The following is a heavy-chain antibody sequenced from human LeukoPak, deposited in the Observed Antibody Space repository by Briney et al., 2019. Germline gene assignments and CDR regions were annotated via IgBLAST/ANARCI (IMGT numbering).Heavy chain of an antibody. CDR2: IYTSGST. J-gene: IGHJ4*02. CDR3: ARDYYDILAGYPVPYYYFDY. V-gene: IGHV4-61*02. D-gene: IGHD3-9*01. CDR1: GGSISSGSYY. Sequence: SETLSLTCTVSGGSISSGSYYWSWIRQPAGKGLEWIGRIYTSGSTNYNPSLKSRVTISVDTSKNQFSLKLSSVTAADTAVYYCARDYYDILAGYPVPYYYFDYWGQGTLVTVSS.